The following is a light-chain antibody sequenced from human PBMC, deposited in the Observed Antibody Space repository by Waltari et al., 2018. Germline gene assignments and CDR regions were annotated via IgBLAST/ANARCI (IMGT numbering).Light chain of an antibody. V-gene: IGKV1-33*01. Sequence: DIQMTQSPSSLSASVGDRITIPCQARQQIDDNLNWSQQKPGEAPKALIHGASNLEIGVPTRFSGSRSGTEFTLTISSLQPEDFATYYCQQYDNFPLTFGGGTRVDIK. CDR3: QQYDNFPLT. CDR1: QQIDDN. J-gene: IGKJ4*01. CDR2: GAS.